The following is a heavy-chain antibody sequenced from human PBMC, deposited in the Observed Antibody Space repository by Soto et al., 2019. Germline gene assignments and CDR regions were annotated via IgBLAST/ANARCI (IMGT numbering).Heavy chain of an antibody. J-gene: IGHJ4*02. CDR1: GGSVSSSKW. Sequence: QVQLQEWGPGLVKPSGTLSLTCAVSGGSVSSSKWWSWVRQPPGKGLEWIAEIYHSGSTNYNPSLKSPATXXVXKXXNQFSLKLSSVTAADTAVYYCVGYNYASTVHYFDYWGQGTLVTVSS. CDR2: IYHSGST. D-gene: IGHD3-16*01. V-gene: IGHV4-4*02. CDR3: VGYNYASTVHYFDY.